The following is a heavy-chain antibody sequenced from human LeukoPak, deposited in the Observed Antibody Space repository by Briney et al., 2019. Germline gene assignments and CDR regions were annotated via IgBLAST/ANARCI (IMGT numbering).Heavy chain of an antibody. Sequence: GASVKVSCKVFGYTLTELSMHWVRQAPGKGLEWMGGFDPEDGETIYAQKFQGRVTMTEDTSTDTAYMELSSLRSEDTAVYYCATGPYYYDSSGYYPRCDYWGQGTLVTVSS. D-gene: IGHD3-22*01. V-gene: IGHV1-24*01. J-gene: IGHJ4*02. CDR2: FDPEDGET. CDR3: ATGPYYYDSSGYYPRCDY. CDR1: GYTLTELS.